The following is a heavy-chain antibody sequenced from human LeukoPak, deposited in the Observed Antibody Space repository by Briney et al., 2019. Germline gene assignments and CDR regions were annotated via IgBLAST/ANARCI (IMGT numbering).Heavy chain of an antibody. D-gene: IGHD1-26*01. CDR1: GGTFSSYA. Sequence: GASVKVSCKASGGTFSSYAISWVRQAPGQGLEWMGRIIPILGIANYAQKFQGRVTITADKSTSTAYMELSSLRSEDTAVYYCARGYSGSYYGALGLGGWGQGTLVTVSS. CDR2: IIPILGIA. V-gene: IGHV1-69*04. J-gene: IGHJ4*02. CDR3: ARGYSGSYYGALGLGG.